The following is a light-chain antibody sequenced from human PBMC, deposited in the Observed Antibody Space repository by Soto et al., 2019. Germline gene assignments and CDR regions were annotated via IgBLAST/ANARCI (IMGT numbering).Light chain of an antibody. J-gene: IGKJ2*01. Sequence: EIELTQSPGTLSLSPGERATLSCRASQSVRSSFLAWYQQKPGQAPSLLIYGASTRAPGIPDRFSGGGSGTDFTLTISRLEPEDFAVYYCQQYGSSPGTFGQGTKLEIK. CDR3: QQYGSSPGT. CDR1: QSVRSSF. V-gene: IGKV3-20*01. CDR2: GAS.